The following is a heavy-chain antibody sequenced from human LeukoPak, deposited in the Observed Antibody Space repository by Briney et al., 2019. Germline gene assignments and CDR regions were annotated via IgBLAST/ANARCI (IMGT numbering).Heavy chain of an antibody. CDR1: GGSISSYY. CDR3: ARRYYGSGDTYYYYYGMDV. D-gene: IGHD3-10*01. Sequence: SETLSLTCTVSGGSISSYYWSWIRQPPGKGLEWLGYIYYSGSTNYNPSLKSRVTISVDTSKNQFSLKLSSVTAADTAVYYCARRYYGSGDTYYYYYGMDVWGKGTTVTVSS. J-gene: IGHJ6*04. CDR2: IYYSGST. V-gene: IGHV4-59*01.